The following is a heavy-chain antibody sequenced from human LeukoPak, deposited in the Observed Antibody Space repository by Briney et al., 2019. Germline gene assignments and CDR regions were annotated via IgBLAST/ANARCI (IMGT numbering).Heavy chain of an antibody. J-gene: IGHJ3*02. CDR1: GGSISSYY. CDR3: ATGTHRTDDAFDI. V-gene: IGHV4-59*01. CDR2: IYYSGST. D-gene: IGHD1-1*01. Sequence: SETLSLTCTVSGGSISSYYWSWVRQPPGKGLEWIGYIYYSGSTNYNPSLKSRDTISVDTSKNQFSLKLSSVTAADTAVYYCATGTHRTDDAFDIWGQGTMVTVSS.